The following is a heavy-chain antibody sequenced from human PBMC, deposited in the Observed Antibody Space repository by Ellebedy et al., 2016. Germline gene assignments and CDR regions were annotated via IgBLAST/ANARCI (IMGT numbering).Heavy chain of an antibody. D-gene: IGHD3-22*01. CDR3: ARGGYYDINGYFRVDY. CDR1: GFTFSSYG. J-gene: IGHJ4*02. Sequence: GESLKISXAASGFTFSSYGMHWVRQAPGKGLEWVAFISYDGSNKYYADSVKGRFTISRDNSKTTLYLQMNSLRAEDTAVYYCARGGYYDINGYFRVDYWGQGTLVTVSS. V-gene: IGHV3-30*03. CDR2: ISYDGSNK.